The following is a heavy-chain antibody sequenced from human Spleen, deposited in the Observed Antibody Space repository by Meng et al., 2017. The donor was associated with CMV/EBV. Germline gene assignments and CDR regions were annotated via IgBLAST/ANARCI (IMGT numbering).Heavy chain of an antibody. Sequence: GESLKISCAASGFTFSSYSMNWVRQAPGKGLEWVSSISSSSSYIYYADSVKGRFTISRDNAKNSLHLQMNSLRAEDTAVYYCARLGGNSLGFDYWGQGTLVTVSS. CDR2: ISSSSSYI. CDR3: ARLGGNSLGFDY. CDR1: GFTFSSYS. J-gene: IGHJ4*02. V-gene: IGHV3-21*01. D-gene: IGHD4-23*01.